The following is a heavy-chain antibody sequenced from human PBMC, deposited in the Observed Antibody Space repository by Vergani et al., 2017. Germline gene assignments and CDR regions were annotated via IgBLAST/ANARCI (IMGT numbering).Heavy chain of an antibody. V-gene: IGHV4-59*01. CDR1: GGSINSYY. J-gene: IGHJ6*03. CDR3: ARGTTYYDILTGFSHIQHMDV. D-gene: IGHD3-9*01. CDR2: IYYSGST. Sequence: QVQLQESGPGLVKPSETLSLTCTVSGGSINSYYWSWIRQPPGKGLEWIGYIYYSGSTNYNPSLKSRVPISVDTSQNQFSLRLSSVTAADTAVYYCARGTTYYDILTGFSHIQHMDVWGKGTTVTVSS.